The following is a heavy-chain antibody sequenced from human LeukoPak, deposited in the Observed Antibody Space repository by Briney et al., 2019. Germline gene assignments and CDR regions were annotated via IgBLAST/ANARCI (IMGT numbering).Heavy chain of an antibody. D-gene: IGHD2-21*01. CDR3: ARGYSVRGDY. J-gene: IGHJ4*02. CDR1: GFTFSSYA. CDR2: ISDSGGST. V-gene: IGHV3-23*01. Sequence: GGSLRLSCAASGFTFSSYAMNWVRQAPGKGLEWVSTISDSGGSTNYADSVKGRFTISRDNAKNALYLQMNSLRAEDTAVYYCARGYSVRGDYWGQGTLVTVSS.